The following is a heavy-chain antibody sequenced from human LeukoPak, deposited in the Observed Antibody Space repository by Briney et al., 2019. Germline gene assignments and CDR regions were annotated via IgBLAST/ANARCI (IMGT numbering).Heavy chain of an antibody. J-gene: IGHJ4*02. CDR3: ARGTRLGVVDY. Sequence: GGSLRLSCAASGFTFSSFDMHWLRQATGKGLEWVSAIGTAGDTYYPGSVKGRFTISRENAKNSLCLQMNSLRAGDTAVYYCARGTRLGVVDYWGQGTLVTVSS. CDR2: IGTAGDT. V-gene: IGHV3-13*01. CDR1: GFTFSSFD. D-gene: IGHD3-16*01.